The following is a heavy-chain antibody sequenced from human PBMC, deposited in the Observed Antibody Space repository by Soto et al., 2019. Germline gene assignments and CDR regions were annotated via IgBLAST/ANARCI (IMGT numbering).Heavy chain of an antibody. CDR1: GYSFTTYW. CDR3: ARSRRGAYSSGWYSPSGYYNYGIDV. J-gene: IGHJ6*02. CDR2: IYPGDSDT. Sequence: HGESLKISCKASGYSFTTYWIGWVRQMPGKGLEWMGIIYPGDSDTKYSPSLQGQVSISADTSISTAYLQWTSLKASDTAMYYCARSRRGAYSSGWYSPSGYYNYGIDVWGQGAKVTVSS. V-gene: IGHV5-51*01. D-gene: IGHD6-19*01.